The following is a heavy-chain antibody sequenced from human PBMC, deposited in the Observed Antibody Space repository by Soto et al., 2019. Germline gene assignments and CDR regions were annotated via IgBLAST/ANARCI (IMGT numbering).Heavy chain of an antibody. V-gene: IGHV1-18*01. CDR3: ARVSLYYDILTGPFDY. CDR1: GYTFTSYG. CDR2: ISAYNGNT. D-gene: IGHD3-9*01. Sequence: ASVKVSCKASGYTFTSYGISWVRQAPGQGLEWMGWISAYNGNTNYAQKLQGRVTMTTDTSTSTAYMELRSLRSDDTAVYYCARVSLYYDILTGPFDYWGQGTPVTVSS. J-gene: IGHJ4*02.